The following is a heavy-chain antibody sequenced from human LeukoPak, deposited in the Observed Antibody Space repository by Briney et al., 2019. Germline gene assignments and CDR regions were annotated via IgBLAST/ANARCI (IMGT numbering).Heavy chain of an antibody. D-gene: IGHD6-19*01. V-gene: IGHV5-51*01. CDR1: GYSFTNYW. CDR2: IYPGDSDT. Sequence: GESLKISCETSGYSFTNYWIGRVRQMPGKGLEWMGIIYPGDSDTRYSPSFQGQVTISVDKSISTAYLQWSSLKASDSAIYYCARSESSAWPFDYWGQGTPVTVSS. CDR3: ARSESSAWPFDY. J-gene: IGHJ4*02.